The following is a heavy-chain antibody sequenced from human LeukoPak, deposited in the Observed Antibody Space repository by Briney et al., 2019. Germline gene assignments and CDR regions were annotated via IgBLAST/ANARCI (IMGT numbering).Heavy chain of an antibody. Sequence: GGSLRLSCAASGFPFSSYGIHWVRQAPGKGLEWVTVIWYDGSRKYYADSVKGRFTISRDNSKNTLYLQMNSLRAEDTAVYYCARGFGGYYSLFDYWGQGTLVTVSS. CDR2: IWYDGSRK. V-gene: IGHV3-33*01. CDR3: ARGFGGYYSLFDY. D-gene: IGHD3-3*01. J-gene: IGHJ4*02. CDR1: GFPFSSYG.